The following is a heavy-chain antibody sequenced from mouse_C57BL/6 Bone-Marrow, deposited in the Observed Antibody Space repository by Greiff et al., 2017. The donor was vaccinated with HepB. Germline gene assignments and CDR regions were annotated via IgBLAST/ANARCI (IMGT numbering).Heavy chain of an antibody. CDR1: GYTFTDYY. Sequence: EVKLMESGPELVKPGASVKISCKASGYTFTDYYMNWVKQSHGKSLEWIGDINPNNGGTSYNQKFKGKATLTVDKSSSTAYMELRSLTSEDSAVYYCARCPFAYWGQGTLVTVSA. CDR3: ARCPFAY. CDR2: INPNNGGT. V-gene: IGHV1-26*01. J-gene: IGHJ3*01.